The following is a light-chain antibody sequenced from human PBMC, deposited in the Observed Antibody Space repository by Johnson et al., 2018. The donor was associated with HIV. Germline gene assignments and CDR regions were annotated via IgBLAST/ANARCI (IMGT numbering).Light chain of an antibody. Sequence: QPVLTQPPSVSAAPGQTVTISCSGSSSNVGSSFVSWYRQVPGTAPKLLIYDNNKRHSGIPGRFSGSKSGPSATLGITGLQTGDEADYYCGTWDSSLTSYVFGAGTKVTVL. J-gene: IGLJ1*01. CDR3: GTWDSSLTSYV. CDR2: DNN. CDR1: SSNVGSSF. V-gene: IGLV1-51*01.